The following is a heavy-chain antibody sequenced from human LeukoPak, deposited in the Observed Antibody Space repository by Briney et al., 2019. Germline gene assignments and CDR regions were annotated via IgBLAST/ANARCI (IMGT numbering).Heavy chain of an antibody. CDR3: AKPRGGDSWAFDF. CDR2: ISYDGSNQ. CDR1: GFIFIGYG. Sequence: GGSLRLCCEDSGFIFIGYGMHWVRPAPGKGLESVAGISYDGSNQYYTDSVKGRFTISRDNSKNTLYLQMNSLRPEDTAVYYCAKPRGGDSWAFDFWGQGTMVTVSS. V-gene: IGHV3-30*18. J-gene: IGHJ3*01. D-gene: IGHD2-21*02.